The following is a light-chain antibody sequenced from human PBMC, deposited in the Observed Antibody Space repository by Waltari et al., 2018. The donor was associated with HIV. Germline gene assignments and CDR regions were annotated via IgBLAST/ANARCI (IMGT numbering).Light chain of an antibody. CDR2: KYN. Sequence: QSVLTQPPSASGTPGQRVTISCSGRRPRIDINTVNWYQQRPGTAPKLPIYKYNQRPSGVPDRFSGSKSGTSASLAISGLQSEDDADYFCAAWDDRLSVVFGGGTKLTVL. CDR3: AAWDDRLSVV. CDR1: RPRIDINT. V-gene: IGLV1-44*01. J-gene: IGLJ3*02.